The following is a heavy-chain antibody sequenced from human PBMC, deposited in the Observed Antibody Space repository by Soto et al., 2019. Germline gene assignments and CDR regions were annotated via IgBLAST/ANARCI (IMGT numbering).Heavy chain of an antibody. CDR1: GFTFSSYG. CDR2: ISYDGSNK. D-gene: IGHD6-19*01. Sequence: PGGSLRLSCAASGFTFSSYGMHWVRQAPGKGLEWVAVISYDGSNKYYADSVKGRFTISRDNSKNTLYLQMNSLRAEDTAVYYCAIEPGYSSGWYSTKWGQGTLVTVSS. J-gene: IGHJ4*02. V-gene: IGHV3-30*03. CDR3: AIEPGYSSGWYSTK.